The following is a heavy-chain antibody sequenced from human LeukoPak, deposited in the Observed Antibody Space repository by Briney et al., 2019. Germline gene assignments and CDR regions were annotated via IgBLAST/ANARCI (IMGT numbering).Heavy chain of an antibody. CDR2: IKQDGNEK. CDR1: GFTLSSFW. Sequence: GGSLRLSCAASGFTLSSFWMSWVRQAPGKGLEWVANIKQDGNEKYYADSVKGRFTTSRDNSKNTLYLQMNSLRAEDTAVYYCAKEVRLVVTVTGGWFDPWGQGTLVTVSS. V-gene: IGHV3-7*05. J-gene: IGHJ5*02. D-gene: IGHD2-21*02. CDR3: AKEVRLVVTVTGGWFDP.